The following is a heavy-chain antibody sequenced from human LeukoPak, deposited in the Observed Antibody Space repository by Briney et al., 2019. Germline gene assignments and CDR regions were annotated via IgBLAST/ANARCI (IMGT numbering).Heavy chain of an antibody. V-gene: IGHV1-18*01. CDR1: GYTFTSYG. J-gene: IGHJ4*02. Sequence: ASVKLSCKASGYTFTSYGITWVRQAPGQGLEWMGWINANNGDTNYAQNLQGRVTMTRDTSTSTAYMELRSLRSDDTAVYYCARGPIAAAGDYWGQGTLVTVSS. CDR2: INANNGDT. D-gene: IGHD6-13*01. CDR3: ARGPIAAAGDY.